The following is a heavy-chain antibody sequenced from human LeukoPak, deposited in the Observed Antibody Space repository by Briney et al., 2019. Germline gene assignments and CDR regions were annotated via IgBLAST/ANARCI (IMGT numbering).Heavy chain of an antibody. Sequence: ASVKVSCKACVYTFHSYDINWVRQATAEGLEWIGWINPYSGNTGYAQKFQGRVTMTTNTSISTAYMELSSLRSEDTAVYYCARGMGSGSYSAAYYFDYWGQGTLVTVSS. D-gene: IGHD3-22*01. J-gene: IGHJ4*02. CDR3: ARGMGSGSYSAAYYFDY. CDR1: VYTFHSYD. V-gene: IGHV1-8*01. CDR2: INPYSGNT.